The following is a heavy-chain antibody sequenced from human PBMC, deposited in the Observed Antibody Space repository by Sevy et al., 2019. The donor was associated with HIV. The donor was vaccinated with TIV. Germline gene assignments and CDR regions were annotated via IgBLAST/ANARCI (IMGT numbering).Heavy chain of an antibody. CDR1: GYSFTSYW. CDR3: ARTPPLYCSGGSCSPLDYYYGMDV. D-gene: IGHD2-15*01. CDR2: IYPGDSDT. J-gene: IGHJ6*02. V-gene: IGHV5-51*01. Sequence: GESLKISCKGSGYSFTSYWIGWVRQMPGKGLEWMGIIYPGDSDTRYSPSFQGQVTLSADKSISTAYLQWSSLKASDTAMYYCARTPPLYCSGGSCSPLDYYYGMDVWGQGTTVTVSS.